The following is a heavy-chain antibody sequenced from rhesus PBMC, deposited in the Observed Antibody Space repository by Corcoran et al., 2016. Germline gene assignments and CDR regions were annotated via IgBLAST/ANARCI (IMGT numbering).Heavy chain of an antibody. J-gene: IGHJ4*01. Sequence: QVQLQESGPGRVKPSETLSLTCAVSGGSISTNYFYWSWIRQPPGKGLEWIGYINYSGSTSSHPSLKSRVTISRDTSKNQFSLKLSSVTAADTAVYYCVRNYDYGSNFGYWGQGVLVTVSS. V-gene: IGHV4-122*02. CDR2: INYSGST. CDR3: VRNYDYGSNFGY. CDR1: GGSISTNYFY. D-gene: IGHD4-29*01.